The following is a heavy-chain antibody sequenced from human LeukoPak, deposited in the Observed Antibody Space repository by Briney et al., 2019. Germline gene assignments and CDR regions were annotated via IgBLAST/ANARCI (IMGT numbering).Heavy chain of an antibody. J-gene: IGHJ4*02. Sequence: SETLSLTCTVSGGSISSSSYYWGWIRQPPGKGLEWIGEINHSGSTNYNPSLKSRVTISVDTSKNQFSLKLSSVTAADTAVYYCARDTVTTIDYWGQGTLVTVSS. D-gene: IGHD4-17*01. CDR2: INHSGST. V-gene: IGHV4-39*07. CDR1: GGSISSSSYY. CDR3: ARDTVTTIDY.